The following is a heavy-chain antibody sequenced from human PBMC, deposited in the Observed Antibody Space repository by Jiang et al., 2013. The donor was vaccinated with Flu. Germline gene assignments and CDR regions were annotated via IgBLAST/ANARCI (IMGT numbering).Heavy chain of an antibody. CDR1: GFIFSGSD. Sequence: VQLVESGGGLVQPGGSLKLSCAASGFIFSGSDMHWVRQASGKGLEWVGRIRSKANYYATVYAASVKGRLTISRDDSRNTAYLQMNSLKTEDTAVYYCTRTITEQLVDKYYNYYYYYYMDVWGKGTTVTVSS. CDR2: IRSKANYYAT. J-gene: IGHJ6*03. V-gene: IGHV3-73*01. CDR3: TRTITEQLVDKYYNYYYYYYMDV. D-gene: IGHD6-6*01.